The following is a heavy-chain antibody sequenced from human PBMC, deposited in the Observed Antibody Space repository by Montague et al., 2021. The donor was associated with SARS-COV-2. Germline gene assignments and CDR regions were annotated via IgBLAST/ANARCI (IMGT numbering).Heavy chain of an antibody. D-gene: IGHD6-6*01. J-gene: IGHJ4*02. CDR1: GFTFSTYA. V-gene: IGHV3-23*01. CDR3: VKWVEGSSELFDF. CDR2: ISGSGDRT. Sequence: SLRLSCAASGFTFSTYAMTWARQAPGKGLEWVSSISGSGDRTYYADSVKGRFTISRDNSRDTVSLQMDSLRAGDTAVYYCVKWVEGSSELFDFWGQGILVTVSS.